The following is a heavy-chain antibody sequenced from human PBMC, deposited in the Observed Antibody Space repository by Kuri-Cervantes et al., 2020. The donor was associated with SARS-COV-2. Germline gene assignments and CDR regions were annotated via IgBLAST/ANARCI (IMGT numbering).Heavy chain of an antibody. J-gene: IGHJ3*02. CDR1: GFTFSGYG. Sequence: LSLTCAASGFTFSGYGMHWVRQAPGKGLEWVAFIRYDGSNKYYADSVKGRFTISRDNSKNTLYLQMNSLRAEDTAVYYCAIGGWGFFGNAFDIWGQGTMVTVSS. CDR3: AIGGWGFFGNAFDI. D-gene: IGHD7-27*01. V-gene: IGHV3-30*02. CDR2: IRYDGSNK.